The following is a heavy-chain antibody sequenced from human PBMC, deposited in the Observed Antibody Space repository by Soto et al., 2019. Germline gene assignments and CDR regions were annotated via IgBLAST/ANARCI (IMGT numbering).Heavy chain of an antibody. D-gene: IGHD3-10*01. CDR1: GGTFSNYA. CDR3: ARDLLWFGYTYGDV. J-gene: IGHJ6*01. CDR2: IIPIDATV. V-gene: IGHV1-69*12. Sequence: QVQLVQSGAEVKKPGSSVKVSCKASGGTFSNYALISWVRQAPGQGLEWMGGIIPIDATVNYAQKFQGRITITADESTTTAYMDLGRLRSEDTAVYYCARDLLWFGYTYGDVWGQGTTLTVSS.